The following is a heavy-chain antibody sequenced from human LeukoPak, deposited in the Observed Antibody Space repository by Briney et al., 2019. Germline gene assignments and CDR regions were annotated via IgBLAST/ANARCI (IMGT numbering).Heavy chain of an antibody. CDR2: IYCSGST. D-gene: IGHD6-13*01. CDR1: GGSISSSSYY. CDR3: ARLRAMQQLIGGRVYNWFDP. J-gene: IGHJ5*02. Sequence: PSETLSLTCTVSGGSISSSSYYWGWIRQPPGKGLEWIGSIYCSGSTYYNPSLKSRVTISVDTSKNQFSLKLSSVTAADTAVYYCARLRAMQQLIGGRVYNWFDPWGQGTLVTVSS. V-gene: IGHV4-39*01.